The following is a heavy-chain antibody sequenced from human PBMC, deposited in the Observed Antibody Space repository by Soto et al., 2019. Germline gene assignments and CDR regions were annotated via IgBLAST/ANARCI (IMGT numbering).Heavy chain of an antibody. CDR3: ARAGSASVVVVYGMDV. Sequence: ASVKVSCKASGYTFTSYAMHWVRQAPGQRLEWMGWINAGNGNTKYSQKFQGRVTITRDTSASTAYMELSSLRSEDTAVYYCARAGSASVVVVYGMDVWGQGTTVTV. V-gene: IGHV1-3*01. J-gene: IGHJ6*02. D-gene: IGHD2-15*01. CDR2: INAGNGNT. CDR1: GYTFTSYA.